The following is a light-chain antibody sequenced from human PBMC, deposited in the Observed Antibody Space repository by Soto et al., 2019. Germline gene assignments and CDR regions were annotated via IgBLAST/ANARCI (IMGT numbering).Light chain of an antibody. CDR1: QSISRSY. V-gene: IGKV3-20*01. Sequence: EIVLTQSPATLSLSPGESATLSCRASQSISRSYLAWYQQKPGQAPGLLIHATSTRATGVPDRFSGSGSGTDFTLTISRLEPEDFVVYYCQQYDNLPRTFGQGTKVDIK. CDR3: QQYDNLPRT. J-gene: IGKJ2*01. CDR2: ATS.